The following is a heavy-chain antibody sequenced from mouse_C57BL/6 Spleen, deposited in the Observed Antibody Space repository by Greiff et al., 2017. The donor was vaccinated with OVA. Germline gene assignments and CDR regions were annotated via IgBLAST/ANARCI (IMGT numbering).Heavy chain of an antibody. V-gene: IGHV2-2*01. CDR2: IWSGGST. CDR3: ARNGGFRWYFDV. J-gene: IGHJ1*03. CDR1: GFSLTSYG. Sequence: QVQLKESGPGLVQPSQSLSITCTVSGFSLTSYGVHWVRQSPGKGLEWLGVIWSGGSTDYNAAFISRLSISKDNSKSQVFFKMNSLQADDTAIYYCARNGGFRWYFDVWGTGTTVTVSS.